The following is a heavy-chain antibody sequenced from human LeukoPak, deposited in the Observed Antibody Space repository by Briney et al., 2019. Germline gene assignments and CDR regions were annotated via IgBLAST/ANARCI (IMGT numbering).Heavy chain of an antibody. D-gene: IGHD3-22*01. CDR3: AKRDDSGGNLVDL. V-gene: IGHV4-39*02. CDR1: GGSIRSGRHY. CDR2: IYYSGST. J-gene: IGHJ4*02. Sequence: SETLSHTCTVSGGSIRSGRHYWAWIRQPPGKGLEGIGSIYYSGSTYSNPSLENRVTISMDTSKNPFALKLSSLSAADTSVYYCAKRDDSGGNLVDLWGQGTLVTVS.